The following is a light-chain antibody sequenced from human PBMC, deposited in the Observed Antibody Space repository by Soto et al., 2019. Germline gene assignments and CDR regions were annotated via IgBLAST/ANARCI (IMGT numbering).Light chain of an antibody. CDR3: QQYNDWPLT. J-gene: IGKJ4*01. CDR2: AAS. CDR1: QSVSSKF. V-gene: IGKV3-20*01. Sequence: IVLTQSPCTLSLSPGERAALSCRASQSVSSKFLAWYQQKPGQAPRLLIYAASNRATGIPDRFSGSGSATEFTLTISSLQSEDSAVYYCQQYNDWPLTSGGGTKVDIK.